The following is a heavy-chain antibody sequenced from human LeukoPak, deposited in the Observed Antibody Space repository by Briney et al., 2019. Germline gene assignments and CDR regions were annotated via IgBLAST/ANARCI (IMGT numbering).Heavy chain of an antibody. CDR1: GGSISSYY. Sequence: TSSETLSLTCTVSGGSISSYYWSWIRQPPGKGLEWIGYIYSSGSTNYNPSLKSRVTISEDTPKNQLSLKLSSVTAADTAVYYCARQSGTSFDYWGQGTLVTVSS. J-gene: IGHJ4*02. D-gene: IGHD1-26*01. V-gene: IGHV4-4*09. CDR2: IYSSGST. CDR3: ARQSGTSFDY.